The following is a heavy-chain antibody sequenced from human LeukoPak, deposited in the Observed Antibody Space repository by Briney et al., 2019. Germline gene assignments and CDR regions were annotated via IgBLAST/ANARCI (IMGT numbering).Heavy chain of an antibody. CDR3: AKDQSYYDFWSGYLMTGMDV. D-gene: IGHD3-3*01. Sequence: PGGSLRLSCAASGFTFSSYAMSWVRQAPGKELEWVSAISGSGGSTYYADSVKGRFTISRDNSKNTLYLQMNSLRAEDTAVYYCAKDQSYYDFWSGYLMTGMDVWGQGTTVTVSS. J-gene: IGHJ6*02. CDR2: ISGSGGST. CDR1: GFTFSSYA. V-gene: IGHV3-23*01.